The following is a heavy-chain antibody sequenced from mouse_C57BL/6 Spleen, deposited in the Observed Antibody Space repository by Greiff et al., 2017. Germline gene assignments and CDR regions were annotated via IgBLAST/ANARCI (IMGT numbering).Heavy chain of an antibody. J-gene: IGHJ2*01. CDR2: INPSSGYT. CDR3: ARGNYYGSNRFDY. V-gene: IGHV1-7*01. Sequence: VQLQQSGAELAKPGASVKLSCKASGYTFTSYWMHWVQQRPGQGLEWIGYINPSSGYTKYNQKFKDKATLTADKSSSTAYMQLSSLTYEDSAVYYCARGNYYGSNRFDYWGQDTTLTVSS. CDR1: GYTFTSYW. D-gene: IGHD1-1*01.